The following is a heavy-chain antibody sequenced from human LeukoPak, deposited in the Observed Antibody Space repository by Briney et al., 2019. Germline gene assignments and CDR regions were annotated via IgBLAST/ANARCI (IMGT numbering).Heavy chain of an antibody. CDR2: IYYSGST. D-gene: IGHD3-22*01. Sequence: SETLSLTCTVSGGSISSYYWSWIRQPPGKGLEWIGYIYYSGSTNYNPSLKSRVTISVDTSKNQFSLKLSSVTAADTAVYYCASPSSGYFPWSLDYWGQGTLVTVFS. V-gene: IGHV4-59*08. CDR1: GGSISSYY. J-gene: IGHJ4*02. CDR3: ASPSSGYFPWSLDY.